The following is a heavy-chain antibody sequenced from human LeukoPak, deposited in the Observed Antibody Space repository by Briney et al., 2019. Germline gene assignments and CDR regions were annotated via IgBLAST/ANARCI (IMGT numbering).Heavy chain of an antibody. CDR3: ARLSAGY. J-gene: IGHJ4*02. Sequence: SETLSLTCAVYGGSFSGYYWSWIRQPPGKGLEWNGEINHSGSTNYNPSLKSRVTISVDTSKNQFSLKLSSVTAADTAVYYCARLSAGYWGQGTLVTVSS. CDR1: GGSFSGYY. V-gene: IGHV4-34*01. CDR2: INHSGST.